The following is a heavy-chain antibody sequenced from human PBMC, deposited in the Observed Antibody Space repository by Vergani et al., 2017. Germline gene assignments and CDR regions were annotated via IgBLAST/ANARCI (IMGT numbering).Heavy chain of an antibody. D-gene: IGHD2-21*02. CDR2: IDPSDSYT. V-gene: IGHV5-10-1*03. J-gene: IGHJ6*02. CDR1: GYSFTSYW. CDR3: ARILAYCGGDCSVGYYYYGMDV. Sequence: EVQLVQSGAEVKKPGESLRISCKGSGYSFTSYWISWVRQMPGKGLEWMGRIDPSDSYTNYSPSFQGHVTISADKSISTAYLQWSSLKASDTAMYYCARILAYCGGDCSVGYYYYGMDVWGQGTTVTVSS.